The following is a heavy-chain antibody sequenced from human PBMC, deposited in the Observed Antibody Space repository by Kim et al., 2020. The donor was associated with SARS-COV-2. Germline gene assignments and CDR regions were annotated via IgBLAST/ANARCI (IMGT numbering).Heavy chain of an antibody. D-gene: IGHD1-26*01. CDR3: ARNHLISGSNAVAY. V-gene: IGHV3-74*01. Sequence: DSVKRRFHSSRDNAKSTVYLQMNSLRAEDTAVYYCARNHLISGSNAVAYWGQGTLVTVSS. J-gene: IGHJ4*02.